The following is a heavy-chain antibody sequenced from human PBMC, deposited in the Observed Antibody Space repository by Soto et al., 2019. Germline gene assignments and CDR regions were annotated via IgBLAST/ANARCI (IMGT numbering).Heavy chain of an antibody. D-gene: IGHD2-21*01. CDR1: GGIFSSYA. CDR2: VIPIFQTA. Sequence: QVQLVQSGAEVKKPGSSVKVSCKASGGIFSSYAFTWVRQAPGQGLEWMGGVIPIFQTADYAQNFQGRVTITADKSTSTAYMELSSLRSEDTAVYYCARGGGGSYPFYFDFWGQGTLVTV. V-gene: IGHV1-69*06. CDR3: ARGGGGSYPFYFDF. J-gene: IGHJ4*02.